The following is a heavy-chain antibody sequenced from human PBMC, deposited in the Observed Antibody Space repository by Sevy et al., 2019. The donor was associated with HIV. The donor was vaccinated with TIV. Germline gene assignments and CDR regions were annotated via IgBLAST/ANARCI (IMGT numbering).Heavy chain of an antibody. CDR1: GFTFNTYG. J-gene: IGHJ4*02. CDR2: ISGYNGNT. Sequence: ASVKVSCKASGFTFNTYGFTWVRQAPGQGLEWMGWISGYNGNTKYSQMFQDRVTMTTDTSTTTVYMNLRSLRSDDTAVDYCARFFSNKWYFDYWGQGTLVTVSS. D-gene: IGHD4-4*01. CDR3: ARFFSNKWYFDY. V-gene: IGHV1-18*01.